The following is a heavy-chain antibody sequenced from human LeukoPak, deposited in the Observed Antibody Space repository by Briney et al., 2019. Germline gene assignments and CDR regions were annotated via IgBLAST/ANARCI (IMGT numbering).Heavy chain of an antibody. CDR3: VTAVDGTSYGCGV. J-gene: IGHJ4*02. V-gene: IGHV3-48*04. D-gene: IGHD5-18*01. Sequence: GGSLRLSCASSGLNSSGFNTDAVPQAPGKGPEWVAFMSATSGIKHYAENVQGRFTISRDNAKNSLYLQLNSLRAEDAAVYYCVTAVDGTSYGCGVWGQGTLVTVSS. CDR2: MSATSGIK. CDR1: GLNSSGFN.